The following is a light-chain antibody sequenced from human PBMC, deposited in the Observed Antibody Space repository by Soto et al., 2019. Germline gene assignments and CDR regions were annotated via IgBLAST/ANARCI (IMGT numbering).Light chain of an antibody. CDR2: SNN. CDR3: AAWDDSLNGRV. V-gene: IGLV1-44*01. Sequence: QSALTQPASVSGSPGQRVTISCSGSSSNIGSNTVNWYQQLPGTAPKLLIYSNNQRPSGVPDRFSGSKSGTSASLAISGLQSEDEADYYCAAWDDSLNGRVFGTGTKLTVL. J-gene: IGLJ1*01. CDR1: SSNIGSNT.